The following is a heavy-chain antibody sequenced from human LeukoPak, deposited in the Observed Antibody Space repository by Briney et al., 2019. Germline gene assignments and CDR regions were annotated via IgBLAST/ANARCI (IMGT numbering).Heavy chain of an antibody. CDR3: AKDGRILNWFDP. D-gene: IGHD2-21*01. Sequence: GGSLRLFCAASGFTFSSFGMHWLRQAPGKGLEWVALIRFDGSKKYYADSVKGRFTISRDNSKNTLYLQMNSLRPDDTAVYFCAKDGRILNWFDPWGQGTLVTVSS. CDR1: GFTFSSFG. CDR2: IRFDGSKK. J-gene: IGHJ5*02. V-gene: IGHV3-30*02.